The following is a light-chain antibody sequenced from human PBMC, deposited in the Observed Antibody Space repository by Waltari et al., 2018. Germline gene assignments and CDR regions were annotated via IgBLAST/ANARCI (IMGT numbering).Light chain of an antibody. J-gene: IGKJ1*01. Sequence: DIVMTQSPDSLAVSLGERATINCKSSPTVLHSSDTKNYVAWYQQKPGQPPKLLIYWSSTRESGVPDRFSGRGSGTDFTLTISSLQAEDVAVYYCHQYSSTPWTFGQGTKVEVK. CDR1: PTVLHSSDTKNY. V-gene: IGKV4-1*01. CDR2: WSS. CDR3: HQYSSTPWT.